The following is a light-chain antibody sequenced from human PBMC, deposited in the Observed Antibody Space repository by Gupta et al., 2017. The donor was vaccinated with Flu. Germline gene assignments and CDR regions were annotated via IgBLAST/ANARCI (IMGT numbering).Light chain of an antibody. Sequence: SYVLPQPPSVSVAPGQTAKITCGGDNIESKSVHWYQQRSGQAPALVVYYDSDRPSGIPDRFSGSNSGNTATLTITRVEAGDEADYYCKVCDDDSDHYVFGIGTKVTVL. CDR3: KVCDDDSDHYV. CDR1: NIESKS. CDR2: YDS. V-gene: IGLV3-21*02. J-gene: IGLJ1*01.